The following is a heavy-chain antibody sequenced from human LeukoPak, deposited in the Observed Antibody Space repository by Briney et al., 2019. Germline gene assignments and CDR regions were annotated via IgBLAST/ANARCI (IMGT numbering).Heavy chain of an antibody. CDR1: GFTFSSYA. V-gene: IGHV3-23*01. J-gene: IGHJ5*02. Sequence: GGSLRLSCAASGFTFSSYAMSWVRQAPGKGLEWVSAISGSGGSTYYAGSVKGRFTISRDNSKNTLYLQMNSLRAEDTAVYYCARMDRRSSYWFDPWGQGTLVTVSS. CDR2: ISGSGGST. D-gene: IGHD6-6*01. CDR3: ARMDRRSSYWFDP.